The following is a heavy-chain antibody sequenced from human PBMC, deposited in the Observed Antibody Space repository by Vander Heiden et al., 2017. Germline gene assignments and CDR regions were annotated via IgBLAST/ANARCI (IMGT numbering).Heavy chain of an antibody. CDR2: IKSKTDGGTT. J-gene: IGHJ3*02. D-gene: IGHD3-9*01. CDR1: GFTFSNAW. Sequence: EVQLVESGGGLVKPGGSLRLSCAASGFTFSNAWMNWVRQAPGKGLEWVGRIKSKTDGGTTDYAAPVKGRFTISRDDSKNTLYLQMNSLKTEDTAVYYCTTVSVRLRYFDWLPIDAFDIWGQGTMVTVSS. V-gene: IGHV3-15*07. CDR3: TTVSVRLRYFDWLPIDAFDI.